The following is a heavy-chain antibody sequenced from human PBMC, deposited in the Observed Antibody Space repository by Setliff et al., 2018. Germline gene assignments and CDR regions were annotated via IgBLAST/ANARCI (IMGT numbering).Heavy chain of an antibody. V-gene: IGHV4-39*01. J-gene: IGHJ4*02. CDR2: IYSGGNT. CDR1: RGSISSSGYY. D-gene: IGHD2-15*01. CDR3: ASAAAGYCSGRSCYAKLYFDY. Sequence: PSETLSLTCTVSRGSISSSGYYWVWIRQPPGKGLEWIGSIYSGGNTYNNASLKSRVTISVDTSKSQFSLRLGSVTAADTAVYYCASAAAGYCSGRSCYAKLYFDYWGQGTLVTVSS.